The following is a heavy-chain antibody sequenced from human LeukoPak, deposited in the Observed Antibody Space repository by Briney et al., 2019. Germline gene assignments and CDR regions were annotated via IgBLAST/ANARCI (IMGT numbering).Heavy chain of an antibody. CDR2: ISSTGYTI. Sequence: GGSLTLSCAASGFTFSDYYMSWIRQAPGKGLEWVSCISSTGYTIYYGDSVKGRFTISRDNAKNSLYLQMNSLRAEDTAVYYCARDQGYYDSSYDAFDIWGQGTMVTVSS. D-gene: IGHD3-22*01. CDR3: ARDQGYYDSSYDAFDI. CDR1: GFTFSDYY. J-gene: IGHJ3*02. V-gene: IGHV3-11*04.